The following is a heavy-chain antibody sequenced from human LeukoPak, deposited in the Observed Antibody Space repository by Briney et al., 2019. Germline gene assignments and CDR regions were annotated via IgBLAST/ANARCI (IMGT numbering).Heavy chain of an antibody. J-gene: IGHJ4*02. CDR3: ARDRSTVLMVYAQDY. Sequence: PGRSLRLSCAASGFTFNSYSLHWVRQAPGKGLEWVAVISYDGSNKYYADSVKGRFTISRDNSKNTLYLQMNSLRAEDTAVYYCARDRSTVLMVYAQDYWGQGTLVTVSS. V-gene: IGHV3-30*04. CDR2: ISYDGSNK. D-gene: IGHD2-8*01. CDR1: GFTFNSYS.